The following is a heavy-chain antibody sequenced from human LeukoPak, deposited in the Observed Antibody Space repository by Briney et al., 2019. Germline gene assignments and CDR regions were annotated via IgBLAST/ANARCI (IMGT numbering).Heavy chain of an antibody. CDR2: IKQDGSEK. Sequence: GGSLRLSYAASGFTFSTYWMSWVRQAPGKGLEWVANIKQDGSEKYYVDSVKGRFTISRDNAKNSLYLQMNSLRAEDTAMYYCARDSAGNDYWGQGTLVTVSS. CDR3: ARDSAGNDY. V-gene: IGHV3-7*01. CDR1: GFTFSTYW. D-gene: IGHD6-13*01. J-gene: IGHJ4*02.